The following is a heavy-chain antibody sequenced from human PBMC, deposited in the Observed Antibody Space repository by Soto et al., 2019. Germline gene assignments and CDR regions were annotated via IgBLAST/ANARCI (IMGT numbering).Heavy chain of an antibody. Sequence: QVQLVQSGAEVKKPGASVKVSCKASGYTFTSYDINWVRQATGQGLEWMGWMNPNSGNTGYAQKFQGRVTMTRNTSRSXXYXEPXRLRSEDPAGYYCARGPPFIAARPGLGDYYYGMDVWGQGTTVTVSS. J-gene: IGHJ6*02. V-gene: IGHV1-8*01. D-gene: IGHD6-6*01. CDR3: ARGPPFIAARPGLGDYYYGMDV. CDR2: MNPNSGNT. CDR1: GYTFTSYD.